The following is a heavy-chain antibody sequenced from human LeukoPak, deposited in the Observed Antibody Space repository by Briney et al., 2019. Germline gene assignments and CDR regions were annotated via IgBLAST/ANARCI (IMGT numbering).Heavy chain of an antibody. CDR3: ATQRGGAYCGGDCYRLDY. J-gene: IGHJ4*02. D-gene: IGHD2-21*02. CDR2: IYYSGST. CDR1: GGSISSSSYY. V-gene: IGHV4-39*07. Sequence: SETLSLTCTVSGGSISSSSYYWGWLRQPPGKGLEWIGSIYYSGSTYYNPSLKSRVTISVDTSKNQFSLKLSSVTAADTAVYYCATQRGGAYCGGDCYRLDYWGQGTLVTVSS.